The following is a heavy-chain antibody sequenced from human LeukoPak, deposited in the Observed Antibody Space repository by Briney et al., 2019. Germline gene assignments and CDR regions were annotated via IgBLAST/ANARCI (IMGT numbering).Heavy chain of an antibody. CDR3: ARADLFGVVIDY. J-gene: IGHJ4*02. CDR2: IYTSGST. D-gene: IGHD3-3*01. Sequence: PSETLSLTCTVSGGSISSYYWSWIRQPAGKGLEGIVRIYTSGSTNYNPSLKSRVTMSVDTSKNQFSLKLSSATAADTAVYYCARADLFGVVIDYWGQGTLVTISS. CDR1: GGSISSYY. V-gene: IGHV4-4*07.